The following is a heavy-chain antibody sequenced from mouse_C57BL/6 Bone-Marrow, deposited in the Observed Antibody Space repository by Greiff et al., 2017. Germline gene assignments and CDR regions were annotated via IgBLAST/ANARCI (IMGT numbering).Heavy chain of an antibody. D-gene: IGHD2-4*01. CDR1: GYTFTSYW. CDR3: AIESYEYDRYCDF. V-gene: IGHV1-74*01. CDR2: IRPSDSDT. Sequence: VQLQQPGAELVKPGASVKVSCKASGYTFTSYWMHWVKQRPGQGLEWIGRIRPSDSDTNYNQKFKGKATLTVAKSSSTAYMQLSSLTSEDSAVYYCAIESYEYDRYCDFWGQGTTLTVSS. J-gene: IGHJ2*01.